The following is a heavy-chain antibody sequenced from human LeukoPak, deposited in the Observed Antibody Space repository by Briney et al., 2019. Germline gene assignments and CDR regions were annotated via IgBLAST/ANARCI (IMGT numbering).Heavy chain of an antibody. CDR1: GFIFNNYG. CDR2: ISNDGGGT. V-gene: IGHV3-23*01. Sequence: GGSLRLSCAASGFIFNNYGLIWVRQAPGKGLEWVSAISNDGGGTTYADFVEGRFTISRDNSKNTLFLQMNSLRAEDTALYYCAKGGSSYLADLWGQGTLVTVSS. CDR3: AKGGSSYLADL. D-gene: IGHD2-2*01. J-gene: IGHJ5*02.